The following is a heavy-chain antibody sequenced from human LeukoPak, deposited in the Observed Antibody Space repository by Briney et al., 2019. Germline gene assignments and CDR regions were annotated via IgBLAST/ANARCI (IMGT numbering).Heavy chain of an antibody. Sequence: SETLSLTCAVYGGSFSGYYWSWIRQPPGKGLEWIGEINHSGSTNYNPSLKSRVTISVDTSKNQFSLKLSSVTAADTAVYYCARQMRKRITMVRGVIAREPGGPCFDYWGQGTLVTVSS. CDR2: INHSGST. D-gene: IGHD3-10*01. CDR1: GGSFSGYY. CDR3: ARQMRKRITMVRGVIAREPGGPCFDY. V-gene: IGHV4-34*01. J-gene: IGHJ4*02.